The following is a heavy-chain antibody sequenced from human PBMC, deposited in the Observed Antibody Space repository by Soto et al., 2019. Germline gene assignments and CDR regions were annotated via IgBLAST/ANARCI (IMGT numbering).Heavy chain of an antibody. D-gene: IGHD6-6*01. CDR1: GGSISSGGYS. V-gene: IGHV4-30-2*01. J-gene: IGHJ5*02. Sequence: SETLSLTCAVCGGSISSGGYSWSWIRQPPWKGLEWIGYIYHSGSTYYNPSLKSRVTISVDRSKNQFSLKLSSVTAADTAVYYCARVPRHHSSSGNWFDPWGQGTLVTSPQ. CDR3: ARVPRHHSSSGNWFDP. CDR2: IYHSGST.